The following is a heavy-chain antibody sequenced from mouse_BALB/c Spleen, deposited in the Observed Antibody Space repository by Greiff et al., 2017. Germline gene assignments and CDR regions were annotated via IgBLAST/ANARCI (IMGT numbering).Heavy chain of an antibody. D-gene: IGHD2-1*01. J-gene: IGHJ2*01. CDR2: IDPENGNT. V-gene: IGHV14-1*02. Sequence: VQLQQSGAELVRPGALVKLSCKASGFNIKDYYMHWVKQRPEQGLEWIGWIDPENGNTIYDPKFQGKASITADTSSNTAYLQLSSLTSEDTAVYYCARKGDGNYYFDYWGQGTTLTVSS. CDR3: ARKGDGNYYFDY. CDR1: GFNIKDYY.